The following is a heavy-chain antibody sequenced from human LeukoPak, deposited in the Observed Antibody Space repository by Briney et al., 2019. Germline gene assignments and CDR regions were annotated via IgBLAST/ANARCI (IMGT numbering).Heavy chain of an antibody. CDR2: IYTSGST. D-gene: IGHD3-9*01. Sequence: SETLSLTCTVSGGSISSYYWSWIRQPAGKGLEWIGRIYTSGSTNYNPPLKSRVTMSVDTSKNQFSLKLSSVTAADTAVYYCARGIYDILTGYYPPPSDWFDPWGQGTLVTVSS. V-gene: IGHV4-4*07. CDR1: GGSISSYY. J-gene: IGHJ5*02. CDR3: ARGIYDILTGYYPPPSDWFDP.